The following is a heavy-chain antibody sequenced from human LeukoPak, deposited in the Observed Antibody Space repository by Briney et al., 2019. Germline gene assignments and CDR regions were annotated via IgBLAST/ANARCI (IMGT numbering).Heavy chain of an antibody. J-gene: IGHJ4*02. V-gene: IGHV3-48*01. CDR1: GFTFSSYS. CDR3: IVLAVAGTFGFDY. Sequence: GGSLRLSCAASGFTFSSYSMNWVRQAPGKGLEWVSYISSSSSTIYYADSVKGRFTISRDNAKNSLYLQMNSLRAEDTAVYYCIVLAVAGTFGFDYWGQGTLVTVSS. D-gene: IGHD6-19*01. CDR2: ISSSSSTI.